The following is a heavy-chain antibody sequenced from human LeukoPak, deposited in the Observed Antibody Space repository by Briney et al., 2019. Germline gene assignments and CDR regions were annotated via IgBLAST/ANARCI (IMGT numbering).Heavy chain of an antibody. D-gene: IGHD2-2*01. J-gene: IGHJ4*02. V-gene: IGHV3-21*01. CDR3: ARDPPLGSCSTISCPHLDY. Sequence: GGSLRLSCAAFGFSFSRYSMNWVRQAAGKGLEWVSSISSSSSFIYYADSVKGRFTISRDNAKNSLYLQMNSLRAEDTAVYYCARDPPLGSCSTISCPHLDYWGQGTLVTVSS. CDR1: GFSFSRYS. CDR2: ISSSSSFI.